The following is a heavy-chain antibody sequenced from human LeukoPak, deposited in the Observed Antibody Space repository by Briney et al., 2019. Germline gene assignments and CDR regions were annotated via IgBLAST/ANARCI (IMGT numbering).Heavy chain of an antibody. D-gene: IGHD2-2*03. V-gene: IGHV3-30*03. J-gene: IGHJ3*02. Sequence: GRSLRLSCAASGFTFSSYGMHWVRQAPGKGLEWVAVISYDGSNKYYADSVKGRFTISRDNSKNTLSLQMNSLRADDTAMYFCAREWIDAFDIWGQGTMVTVSS. CDR2: ISYDGSNK. CDR1: GFTFSSYG. CDR3: AREWIDAFDI.